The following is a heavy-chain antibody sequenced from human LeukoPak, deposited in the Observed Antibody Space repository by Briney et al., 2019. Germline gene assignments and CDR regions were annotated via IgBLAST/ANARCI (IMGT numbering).Heavy chain of an antibody. CDR2: IYTSGST. V-gene: IGHV4-61*02. CDR1: GGSISSGSYY. Sequence: SETLSLTCTVSGGSISSGSYYWSWIRQPAGKGLEGIGRIYTSGSTNYNPSLKSRVTISVDTSKNQFSLKLSSVTAADTAVYYCASKEVYGSEEGYFDYWGQGTLVTVSS. D-gene: IGHD3-10*01. CDR3: ASKEVYGSEEGYFDY. J-gene: IGHJ4*02.